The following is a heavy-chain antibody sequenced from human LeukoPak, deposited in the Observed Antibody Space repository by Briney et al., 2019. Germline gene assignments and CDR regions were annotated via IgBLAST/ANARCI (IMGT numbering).Heavy chain of an antibody. CDR3: ARGRSNYYGMDV. CDR1: DGSINSYY. V-gene: IGHV4-59*01. CDR2: IYYNGNT. Sequence: SETLSLTCSVSDGSINSYYWNCIRRPPGKGLEWIGYIYYNGNTNYSPPLKSRVTMSVDTSKNLFSLKVSSVTAADTAVYYCARGRSNYYGMDVWGQGTTVTVSS. J-gene: IGHJ6*02. D-gene: IGHD1-26*01.